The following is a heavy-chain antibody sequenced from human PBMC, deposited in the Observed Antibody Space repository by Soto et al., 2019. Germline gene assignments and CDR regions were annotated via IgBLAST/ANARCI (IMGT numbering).Heavy chain of an antibody. V-gene: IGHV4-59*01. CDR2: IYYSGST. J-gene: IGHJ4*02. CDR3: ASGGDYGDYAIY. Sequence: PSETLSLTCTVSGGSISSYYWSWIRQPPGKGLEWIGYIYYSGSTNYNPSLKSRVTISVDTSKNQFSLKLSSVTAADTAVYYCASGGDYGDYAIYWGQGTLVTVSS. CDR1: GGSISSYY. D-gene: IGHD4-17*01.